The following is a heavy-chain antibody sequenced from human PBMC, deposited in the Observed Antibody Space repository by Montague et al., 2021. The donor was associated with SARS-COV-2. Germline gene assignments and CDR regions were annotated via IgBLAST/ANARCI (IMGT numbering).Heavy chain of an antibody. CDR2: FDPEDGET. Sequence: SVKVSGKVSGNTLTELSMHWVRQAPGKGLEWMGGFDPEDGETVYAQKFQGRVTMTEDTSTDTAYMELSSLRSEDTAVYYCATIPLHYYDSSRYFDYWGQGTLVTVSS. V-gene: IGHV1-24*01. D-gene: IGHD3-22*01. CDR3: ATIPLHYYDSSRYFDY. CDR1: GNTLTELS. J-gene: IGHJ4*02.